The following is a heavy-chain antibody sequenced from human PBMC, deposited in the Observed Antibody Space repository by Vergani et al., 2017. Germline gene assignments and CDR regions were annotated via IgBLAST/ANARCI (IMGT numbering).Heavy chain of an antibody. V-gene: IGHV2-5*04. CDR2: IYWNDDK. CDR3: VYRKTECGTTGCFYPFDYYYYMDV. J-gene: IGHJ6*03. D-gene: IGHD1-7*01. Sequence: QITLKESGPTLVKPTQTLTLTCTSSGFSFNTRGVSVAWIRQPPGKSLDWLALIYWNDDKHYTPSLNNRVTITKDTCKNQVVITMTNMDYVDTGTYYCVYRKTECGTTGCFYPFDYYYYMDVWGKGTTVTVSS. CDR1: GFSFNTRGVS.